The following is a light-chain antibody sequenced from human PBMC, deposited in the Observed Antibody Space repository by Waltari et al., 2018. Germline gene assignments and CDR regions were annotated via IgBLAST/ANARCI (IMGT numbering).Light chain of an antibody. J-gene: IGLJ3*02. V-gene: IGLV1-47*01. CDR3: AAWDDSLSGPV. CDR1: SSNIGSNY. Sequence: QSVLTQPPSASGTPGQRVTISCSGSSSNIGSNYVYWYQQLPGTAPKLLIYRNNRRPSGFPDRFSGCKSGTSASLAISGLRSEDEADYYCAAWDDSLSGPVFGGGTKLTVL. CDR2: RNN.